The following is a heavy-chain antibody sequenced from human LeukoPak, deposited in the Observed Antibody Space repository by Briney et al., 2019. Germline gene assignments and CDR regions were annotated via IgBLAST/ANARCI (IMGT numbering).Heavy chain of an antibody. D-gene: IGHD1-1*01. CDR1: GYTFTSYG. J-gene: IGHJ4*02. CDR3: ARDSSWTGTTADFDY. Sequence: ASVKVSYKASGYTFTSYGISWVRQAPGQGLEWMGWISAYNGNTNYAQKLQGRVTMTTDTSTTTAYMELRSLRSDDTAVYYCARDSSWTGTTADFDYWGQGTLVTVSS. V-gene: IGHV1-18*01. CDR2: ISAYNGNT.